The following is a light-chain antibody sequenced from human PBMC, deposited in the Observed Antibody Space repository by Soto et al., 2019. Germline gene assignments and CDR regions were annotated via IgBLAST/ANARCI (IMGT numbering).Light chain of an antibody. CDR3: RSCAGSNNPYV. J-gene: IGLJ1*01. CDR1: SSDVGGCKF. V-gene: IGLV2-8*01. Sequence: QSVLTQPPSASGSPGQSVTISCTGTSSDVGGCKFVSWYQQYPGKALKLIIYKVSKRPSGVPDRFSGFKSGNTASLTVSGLQAEDEADYYCRSCAGSNNPYVFGTGTKVTVL. CDR2: KVS.